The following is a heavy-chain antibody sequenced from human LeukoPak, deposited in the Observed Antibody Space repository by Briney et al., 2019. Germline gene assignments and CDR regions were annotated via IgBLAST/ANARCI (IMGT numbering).Heavy chain of an antibody. D-gene: IGHD6-19*01. Sequence: GASVKVSCKASGGTFSSYAISWVRQAPGQGLEWMGGIIPIFGTANYAQKFQGRVTITADKSTSTAYMELRSLRSDDTAVYYCARDGGMVAVAGRFDYWGQGTLVTVSS. CDR1: GGTFSSYA. V-gene: IGHV1-69*06. CDR3: ARDGGMVAVAGRFDY. J-gene: IGHJ4*02. CDR2: IIPIFGTA.